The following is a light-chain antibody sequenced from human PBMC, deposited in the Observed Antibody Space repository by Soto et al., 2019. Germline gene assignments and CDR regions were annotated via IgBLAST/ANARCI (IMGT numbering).Light chain of an antibody. CDR1: SSNIGAGYD. CDR2: GNS. CDR3: QSYDSSLSGFYV. J-gene: IGLJ1*01. Sequence: QSVLTQPPSVSGAPGQRVTISCTGSSSNIGAGYDVHWYQQLPGTAPKRLIYGNSNRPSWVPDRFSGSKSGPSASLAITGLQAEDEADYYCQSYDSSLSGFYVFGTGTKLTVL. V-gene: IGLV1-40*01.